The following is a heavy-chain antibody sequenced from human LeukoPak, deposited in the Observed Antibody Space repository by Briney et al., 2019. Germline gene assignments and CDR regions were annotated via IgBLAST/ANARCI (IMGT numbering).Heavy chain of an antibody. V-gene: IGHV5-51*01. CDR1: GYNFPTYW. CDR2: IYPGDSDT. CDR3: ARRGYSGYDDELDY. Sequence: GESLKISCKGSGYNFPTYWIGWVRQMPGKGLEWMGIIYPGDSDTRYSPSFEGQVTISADKSISTAYLQWSSLKASDTAMYYCARRGYSGYDDELDYWGQGTLVTVSS. J-gene: IGHJ4*02. D-gene: IGHD5-12*01.